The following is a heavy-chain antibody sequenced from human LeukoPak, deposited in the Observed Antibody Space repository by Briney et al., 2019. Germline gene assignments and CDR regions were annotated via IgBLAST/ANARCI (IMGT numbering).Heavy chain of an antibody. CDR3: AREGSSFDY. CDR2: ISSSSSTK. J-gene: IGHJ4*02. CDR1: GFAVSSNH. D-gene: IGHD6-13*01. V-gene: IGHV3-48*01. Sequence: PGGSLRLSCAASGFAVSSNHMNWVRQAPGKGLEWVSYISSSSSTKYYADSVKGRFTISRDNAKNSLYLQMNSLRAEDTAVYYCAREGSSFDYWGQGTLVTVSS.